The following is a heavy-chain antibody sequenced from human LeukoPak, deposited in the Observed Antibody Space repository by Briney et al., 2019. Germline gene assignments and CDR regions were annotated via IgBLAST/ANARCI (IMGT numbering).Heavy chain of an antibody. J-gene: IGHJ4*02. CDR3: AKGPGYYDFWSGYYTRFDY. Sequence: GGSLRLSCAASGFTVSSNYMSWVRQAPGKGLEWVSAIYSGGSTYYADSVKGRFTISRDNSKNTLYLQMNSLRAEDTAVYYCAKGPGYYDFWSGYYTRFDYWGQGTLVTVSS. CDR1: GFTVSSNY. D-gene: IGHD3-3*01. V-gene: IGHV3-53*01. CDR2: IYSGGST.